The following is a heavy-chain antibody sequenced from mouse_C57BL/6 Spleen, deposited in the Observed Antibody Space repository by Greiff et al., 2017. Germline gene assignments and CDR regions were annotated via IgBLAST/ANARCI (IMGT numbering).Heavy chain of an antibody. D-gene: IGHD1-1*01. V-gene: IGHV1-82*01. CDR2: LYPGDGDT. J-gene: IGHJ4*01. CDR1: GYAFSSSW. CDR3: ARSALITTVVAKDAMDY. Sequence: VQLQQSGPELVKPGASVKISCKASGYAFSSSWMHWVNQRPGQGLEWIGRLYPGDGDTTYNGKFKGKPTLTADKSSSTAYMQLSSLTSEDSAVYFCARSALITTVVAKDAMDYWGQGTSVTVSS.